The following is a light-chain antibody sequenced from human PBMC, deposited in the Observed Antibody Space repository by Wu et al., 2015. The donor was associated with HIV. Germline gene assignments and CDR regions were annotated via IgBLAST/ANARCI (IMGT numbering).Light chain of an antibody. V-gene: IGKV3-20*01. J-gene: IGKJ2*01. Sequence: EIVLTQSPGTLSLSPGERATLSCRASQSVTSGFLAWYQQKPGQAPRLLIYGASSRATGIPDRFSGSGSGTDFTLTISSLQPEDFATYFCQQSYITPGTFGQGTKLEIK. CDR1: QSVTSGF. CDR2: GAS. CDR3: QQSYITPGT.